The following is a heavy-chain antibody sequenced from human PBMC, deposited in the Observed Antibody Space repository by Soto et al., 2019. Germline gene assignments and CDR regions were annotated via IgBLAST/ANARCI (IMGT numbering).Heavy chain of an antibody. D-gene: IGHD3-22*01. CDR1: GFTFSSYA. V-gene: IGHV3-30-3*01. CDR3: AREYYYDSSGYKYDYYYYGMDV. Sequence: GGSLRLSCAASGFTFSSYAMHWVRQAPGKGLEWVAVISYDGSNKYYADSVKGRFTISRDNSKNTLYLQMNSLRAEDTAVYYCAREYYYDSSGYKYDYYYYGMDVWGQGTTVTVSS. CDR2: ISYDGSNK. J-gene: IGHJ6*02.